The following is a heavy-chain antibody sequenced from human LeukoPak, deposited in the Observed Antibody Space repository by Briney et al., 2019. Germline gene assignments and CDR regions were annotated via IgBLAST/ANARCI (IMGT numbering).Heavy chain of an antibody. CDR2: IYTSGST. CDR3: ARGGRDGYNYDYFDY. D-gene: IGHD5-24*01. J-gene: IGHJ4*02. CDR1: GGSISSYY. V-gene: IGHV4-4*07. Sequence: ASETLSLTCTVSGGSISSYYWSWIRQPAGKGLEWIGRIYTSGSTTYNPSLKSRVTISVDTSKNQFSLKLSSVTAADTAVYYCARGGRDGYNYDYFDYWGQGTLVTVSS.